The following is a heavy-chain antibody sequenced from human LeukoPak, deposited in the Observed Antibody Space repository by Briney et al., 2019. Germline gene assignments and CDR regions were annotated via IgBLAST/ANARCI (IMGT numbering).Heavy chain of an antibody. J-gene: IGHJ4*02. CDR2: ISYDGSNK. CDR1: GFTFSSCA. D-gene: IGHD2-15*01. CDR3: ARLKTHCSGGSCPFDY. Sequence: PGGSLRLSCAASGFTFSSCAMHWVRQAPGKGLEWVAVISYDGSNKYYADSVKGRFTISRDNSKNTLYLQMNSLRAEDTAVYYCARLKTHCSGGSCPFDYWGQGTLVAVSS. V-gene: IGHV3-30*04.